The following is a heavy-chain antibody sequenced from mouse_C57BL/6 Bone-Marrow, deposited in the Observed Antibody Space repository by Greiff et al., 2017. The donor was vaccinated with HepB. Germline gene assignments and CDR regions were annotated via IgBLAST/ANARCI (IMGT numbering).Heavy chain of an antibody. J-gene: IGHJ3*01. V-gene: IGHV1-54*01. CDR1: GYAFTNYL. D-gene: IGHD2-4*01. CDR2: INPGSGGT. CDR3: ARSCYDYGFAY. Sequence: VQLQQSGAELVRPGTSVKVSCKASGYAFTNYLIEWVKQRPGQGLEWIGVINPGSGGTNYNEKFKGKATLTADKSSSTAYMQLSSLTSEDSAVYFCARSCYDYGFAYWGQGTLVTVSA.